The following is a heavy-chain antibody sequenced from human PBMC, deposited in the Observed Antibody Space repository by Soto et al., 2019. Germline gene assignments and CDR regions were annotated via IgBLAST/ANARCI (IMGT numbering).Heavy chain of an antibody. CDR1: GFTFSNSA. Sequence: SVKVSCKTSGFTFSNSAVQWVRQARGQRLEWMGWIVVGSGNTNYAQKFRERVSITRDMSTSTAHMEVSSLTSEDTDVYYCAAELYSGGSCCSFDIWGQGTMVTVSS. V-gene: IGHV1-58*01. J-gene: IGHJ3*02. CDR2: IVVGSGNT. CDR3: AAELYSGGSCCSFDI. D-gene: IGHD2-15*01.